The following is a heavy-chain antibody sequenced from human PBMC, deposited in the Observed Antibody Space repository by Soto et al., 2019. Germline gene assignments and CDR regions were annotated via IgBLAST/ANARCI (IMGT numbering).Heavy chain of an antibody. CDR3: ASGIDP. CDR2: ITPDGSET. CDR1: GLMCSDSG. J-gene: IGHJ5*02. V-gene: IGHV3-7*05. Sequence: PGGSMRLSSAASGLMCSDSGMNWVRQAPGKGLEWVAIITPDGSETAYVDSVKGRFTISRDNAKKFLYLQMNFLRVDDTAVYYCASGIDPWGQGTLVTVSS.